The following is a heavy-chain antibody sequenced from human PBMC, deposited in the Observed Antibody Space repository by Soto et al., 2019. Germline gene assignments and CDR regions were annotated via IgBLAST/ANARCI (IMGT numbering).Heavy chain of an antibody. CDR2: IKPDGSEK. V-gene: IGHV3-7*03. J-gene: IGHJ5*02. D-gene: IGHD3-9*01. CDR1: GFTFSSYW. CDR3: AREYYDILTGYYNGWFDP. Sequence: GGSLRLSCTASGFTFSSYWMSWVRQAPGKGLEWVANIKPDGSEKYSVDSVKGRFTISRDNAKDSLYLQMNGLRAEDTAIYYCAREYYDILTGYYNGWFDPWGQGALVTVSS.